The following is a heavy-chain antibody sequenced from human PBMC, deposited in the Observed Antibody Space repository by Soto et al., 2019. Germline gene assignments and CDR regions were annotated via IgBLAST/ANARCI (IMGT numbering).Heavy chain of an antibody. J-gene: IGHJ4*02. CDR3: AREIAIAAAGTVFDY. CDR2: ISAYNGNT. V-gene: IGHV1-18*01. CDR1: GYTFTSYG. Sequence: ASVKVSCKASGYTFTSYGISWVRQAPGQGLEWMGWISAYNGNTKYAQKLQGRVTMTTDTSTSTAYMELRSLRSDDTAVYYCAREIAIAAAGTVFDYWGQGTLVTVSS. D-gene: IGHD6-13*01.